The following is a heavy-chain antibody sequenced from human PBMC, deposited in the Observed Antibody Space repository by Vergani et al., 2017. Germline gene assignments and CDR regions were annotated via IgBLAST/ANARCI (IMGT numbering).Heavy chain of an antibody. Sequence: EVQLLQSEGAVVQPGGSLRLSCVASGFNFSSHAMSWVRQGHGQGLEWVSSIKNTGDSTHYADSVKGRFTISRDNSKNTLYLQMNRLRVEDTAVYYCGIGSANYNWGQGTLVTVS. CDR3: GIGSANYN. CDR2: IKNTGDST. J-gene: IGHJ4*02. CDR1: GFNFSSHA. V-gene: IGHV3-23*01. D-gene: IGHD4/OR15-4a*01.